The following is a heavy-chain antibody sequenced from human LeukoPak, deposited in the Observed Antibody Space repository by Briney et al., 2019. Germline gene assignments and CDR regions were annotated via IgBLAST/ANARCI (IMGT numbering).Heavy chain of an antibody. V-gene: IGHV1-2*02. J-gene: IGHJ4*02. Sequence: ASVKVSCKASGYTFTGYYMHWVRQAPGQGLAWMGWINPNSGGTNYAQKFQGRVTMTRDTSISTAYMELSRLRSDDTAVYYCASLPDTAMVTVSDYWGQGTLVTVSS. D-gene: IGHD5-18*01. CDR3: ASLPDTAMVTVSDY. CDR2: INPNSGGT. CDR1: GYTFTGYY.